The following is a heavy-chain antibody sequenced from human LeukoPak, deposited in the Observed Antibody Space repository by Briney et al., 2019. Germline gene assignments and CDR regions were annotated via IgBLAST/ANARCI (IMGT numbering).Heavy chain of an antibody. CDR2: ISSSGGDT. CDR3: ARSFSSSLDY. J-gene: IGHJ4*02. Sequence: GGPLRLSCAVSGLNYGATYMTWIRQAPGKGLEWISYISSSGGDTYYADSVKGRFTVSRDNAKNSLFLQMNSLRAEDTAVYYCARSFSSSLDYWGQGTLVTVSS. V-gene: IGHV3-11*04. CDR1: GLNYGATY. D-gene: IGHD6-6*01.